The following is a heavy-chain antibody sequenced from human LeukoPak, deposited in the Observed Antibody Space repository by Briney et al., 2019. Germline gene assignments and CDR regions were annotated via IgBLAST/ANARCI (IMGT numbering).Heavy chain of an antibody. D-gene: IGHD2-2*01. Sequence: GGSLRLSCAASGFTFRSYAMSWVRQAPGKGLEWVSVISGSGVNTYYADSVKGRFTISRDNSKNTLFLQMNSLRAEDTAVYYCAKGSVPVVAMNAFEIWGQGTMVTVSS. CDR2: ISGSGVNT. J-gene: IGHJ3*02. V-gene: IGHV3-23*01. CDR3: AKGSVPVVAMNAFEI. CDR1: GFTFRSYA.